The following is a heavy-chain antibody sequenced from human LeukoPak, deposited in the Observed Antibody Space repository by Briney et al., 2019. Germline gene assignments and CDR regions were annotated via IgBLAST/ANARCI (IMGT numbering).Heavy chain of an antibody. CDR2: ISYDGGNK. D-gene: IGHD3-22*01. J-gene: IGHJ5*02. CDR3: ARAGHDSSGYTNWFDP. Sequence: GGSLRLSCAASGFTFSSYAMHWVRQAPGKGLEWVAVISYDGGNKYYADSVKGRFTISRDNSKNTLYLQMNSLRAEDTAVYYCARAGHDSSGYTNWFDPWGQGTLVTVSS. V-gene: IGHV3-30*04. CDR1: GFTFSSYA.